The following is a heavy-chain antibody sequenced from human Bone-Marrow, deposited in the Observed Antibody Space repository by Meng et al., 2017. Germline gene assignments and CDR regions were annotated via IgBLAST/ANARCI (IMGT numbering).Heavy chain of an antibody. CDR2: INPNSGGT. J-gene: IGHJ3*02. D-gene: IGHD3-22*01. V-gene: IGHV1-2*02. CDR3: ARDRQTKYYYDSSDDAFDI. Sequence: ASVKVSCKASGYTFTGYYMHWVRQAPGQGLEWMGWINPNSGGTNYAQKFQGRVTMTRDTSISTAYMELSRLRSDDTAVYYCARDRQTKYYYDSSDDAFDIWGQGTMVIVSS. CDR1: GYTFTGYY.